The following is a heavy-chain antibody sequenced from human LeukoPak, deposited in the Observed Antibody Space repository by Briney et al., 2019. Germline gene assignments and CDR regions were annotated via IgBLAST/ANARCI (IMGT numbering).Heavy chain of an antibody. Sequence: SVKVSCKASGRTFSSYAISWVRQAPGQGLEWMGGIIPIFGTANYAQKFQGRVTITTDESTSTPYMELSSLRSEDTAVYYCARDLAVAGPFDYWGQGTLVTVSS. CDR2: IIPIFGTA. V-gene: IGHV1-69*05. CDR3: ARDLAVAGPFDY. D-gene: IGHD6-19*01. CDR1: GRTFSSYA. J-gene: IGHJ4*02.